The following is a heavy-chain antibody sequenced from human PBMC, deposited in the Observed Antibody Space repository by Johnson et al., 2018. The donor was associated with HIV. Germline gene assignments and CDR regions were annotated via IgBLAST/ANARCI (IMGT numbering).Heavy chain of an antibody. V-gene: IGHV3-38-3*01. D-gene: IGHD6-13*01. Sequence: EVQLVESRGVLVQPGGSLRLSCAGSGFTVRSNEMSWVRQAPGKGLEWVSSISGGSTYYADSRKGRFTMSRDNSKNTLFLQMNSLRAEDTAVYYCSKDAIATAADDAFDIWGQGTMVTISS. J-gene: IGHJ3*02. CDR2: ISGGST. CDR3: SKDAIATAADDAFDI. CDR1: GFTVRSNE.